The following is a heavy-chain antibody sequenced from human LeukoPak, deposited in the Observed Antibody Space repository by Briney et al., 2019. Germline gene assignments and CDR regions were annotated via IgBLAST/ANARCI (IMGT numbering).Heavy chain of an antibody. V-gene: IGHV4-31*03. CDR3: AITRNIAMPISYYYYGVDV. CDR1: GGSIRSGDFY. J-gene: IGHJ6*02. D-gene: IGHD5-18*01. CDR2: IYYSGST. Sequence: PSETLSLTCTVSGGSIRSGDFYWSWIRQPPGKGLEWIGYIYYSGSTYYNPSLKSRVTISVDTSENQFSLKLSSVTAADTAVYYCAITRNIAMPISYYYYGVDVWGQGTTVIVSS.